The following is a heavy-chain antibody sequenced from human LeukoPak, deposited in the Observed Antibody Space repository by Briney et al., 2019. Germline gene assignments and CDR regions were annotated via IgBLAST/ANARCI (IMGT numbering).Heavy chain of an antibody. CDR3: AKGPTVTSGHFDY. CDR1: GFTFRCYA. CDR2: ISGSGDIT. J-gene: IGHJ4*02. Sequence: PGGSLRLSCAASGFTFRCYAMSWVRQAPGKGLEWVASISGSGDITYYADSVRGRFTVSRDKSINTLYLHMNSLRAEDTAVYYCAKGPTVTSGHFDYWGQGTLVTVSS. D-gene: IGHD4-11*01. V-gene: IGHV3-23*01.